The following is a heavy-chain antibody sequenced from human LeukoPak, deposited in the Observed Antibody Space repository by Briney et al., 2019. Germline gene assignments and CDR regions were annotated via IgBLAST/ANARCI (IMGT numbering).Heavy chain of an antibody. CDR2: IHSGGTT. D-gene: IGHD5-12*01. Sequence: SETLSLTCTVSGGSISPYYWTWIRQSAGRGLDYIGRIHSGGTTNYNPSLTSRTTLSVDTSKNQFSLKLTSVTAADTAVYFCARDSPNGYTHGHRYYYMDVWGKGTTVTVSS. CDR3: ARDSPNGYTHGHRYYYMDV. CDR1: GGSISPYY. J-gene: IGHJ6*03. V-gene: IGHV4-4*07.